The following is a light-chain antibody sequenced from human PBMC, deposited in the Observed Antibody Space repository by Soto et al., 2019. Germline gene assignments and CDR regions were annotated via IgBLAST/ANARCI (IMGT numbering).Light chain of an antibody. V-gene: IGKV3-11*01. Sequence: EIVLTQSPATLSLSPGERATLSCRASQSVGGFLAWYQQSSGQTPRLLIYDASKRAPGIPARFSGSGSGTDFTLPISSLEPEDFAVYYCQHRSNWLGTFGPGTKVDIK. CDR1: QSVGGF. CDR2: DAS. J-gene: IGKJ3*01. CDR3: QHRSNWLGT.